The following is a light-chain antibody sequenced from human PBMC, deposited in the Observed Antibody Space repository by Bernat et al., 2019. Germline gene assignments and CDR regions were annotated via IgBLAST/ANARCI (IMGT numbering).Light chain of an antibody. CDR1: SSNIGSNY. CDR3: AAWDDSLTGRV. J-gene: IGLJ3*02. Sequence: QSVVTPPPSASGTPGQRVTISCSGSSSNIGSNYVYWYQQVPGTAPKLLIYSNNQRPSGVPDRFSGSKSGTSASLAISGLRSEDEADYYCAAWDDSLTGRVFGGGTKLTVL. CDR2: SNN. V-gene: IGLV1-47*02.